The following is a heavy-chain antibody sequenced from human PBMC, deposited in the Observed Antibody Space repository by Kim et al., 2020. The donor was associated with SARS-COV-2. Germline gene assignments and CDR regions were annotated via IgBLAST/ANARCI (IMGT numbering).Heavy chain of an antibody. V-gene: IGHV3-7*03. CDR3: ARAPRYYYDSSGYFPLAY. Sequence: GGSLRLSCAASGFTFSSYWMSWVRQAPGKGLEWVANIKQDGSEKYYVDSVKGRFTISRDNAKNSLYLQMNSLRAEDTAVYYCARAPRYYYDSSGYFPLAYWGQGTLVTVSS. CDR2: IKQDGSEK. J-gene: IGHJ4*02. CDR1: GFTFSSYW. D-gene: IGHD3-22*01.